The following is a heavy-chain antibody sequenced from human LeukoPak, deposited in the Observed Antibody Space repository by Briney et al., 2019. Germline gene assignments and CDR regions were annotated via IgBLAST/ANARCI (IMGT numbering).Heavy chain of an antibody. D-gene: IGHD4-17*01. Sequence: SETLSLTCTVSGYSISSGYHWGWIRQPPGKGLEWIGSIYHSGSTYYNPSLKSRVTISVDTSKNQFSLKLSSVTAADTAVYYCARGPTVTTNFDYWGQGTLVTVSS. CDR3: ARGPTVTTNFDY. CDR1: GYSISSGYH. V-gene: IGHV4-38-2*02. J-gene: IGHJ4*02. CDR2: IYHSGST.